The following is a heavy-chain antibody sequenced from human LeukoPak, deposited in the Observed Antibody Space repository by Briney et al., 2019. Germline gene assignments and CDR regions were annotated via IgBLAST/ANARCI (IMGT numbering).Heavy chain of an antibody. V-gene: IGHV3-21*01. J-gene: IGHJ5*02. Sequence: GGFLRLSCVASGFTFSSYSMNWVRPAPGKGLEWVSSIGGSGTYIYYADSVMGRFTISRDNAKNSLYLQMNSLRAEDTAVYYCARGGGYCTTTSCWNWFDPWGQGTLVTVSS. D-gene: IGHD2-2*01. CDR1: GFTFSSYS. CDR2: IGGSGTYI. CDR3: ARGGGYCTTTSCWNWFDP.